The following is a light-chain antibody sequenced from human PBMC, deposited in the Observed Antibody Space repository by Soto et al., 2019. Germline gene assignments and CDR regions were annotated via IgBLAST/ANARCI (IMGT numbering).Light chain of an antibody. CDR3: CSYAGSSTFV. CDR1: SSDVGSYHL. V-gene: IGLV2-23*01. Sequence: QSALTQPASVSGSPGQSITISCTGTSSDVGSYHLVSWYQHHPGKAPKLMIYEGSKRPSGVSNRYSGSNSGNTASLTSSGLLAEDEADYYCCSYAGSSTFVFGTGTKLTVL. J-gene: IGLJ1*01. CDR2: EGS.